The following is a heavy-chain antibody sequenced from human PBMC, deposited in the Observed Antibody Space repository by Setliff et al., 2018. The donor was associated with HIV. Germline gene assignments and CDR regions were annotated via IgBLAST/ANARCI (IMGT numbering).Heavy chain of an antibody. V-gene: IGHV5-51*01. CDR1: GSSFTNYW. CDR3: ATDVALAGPFHH. D-gene: IGHD6-13*01. Sequence: LGESLKISCKGSGSSFTNYWVGWVRQMPGKGLEWMGIIYPGDSNTRYSPSFQGQVTISADKSISTAFLQWNSLKASDTAMYYCATDVALAGPFHHWGQGTLVTVSS. CDR2: IYPGDSNT. J-gene: IGHJ1*01.